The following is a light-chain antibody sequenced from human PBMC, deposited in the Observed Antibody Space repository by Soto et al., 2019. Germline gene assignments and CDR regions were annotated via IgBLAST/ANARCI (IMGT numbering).Light chain of an antibody. CDR1: HSVNSH. J-gene: IGKJ1*01. CDR2: GAS. Sequence: EIVMTQSPATLSLSPGERVTLSCRTSHSVNSHVAWYQQKPGQAPRLLIYGASTRATGIPARFSGSGSGTEFTLTISSLQSEDFAVYYCQQYNNWPPWTFGQGTKVDIK. V-gene: IGKV3-15*01. CDR3: QQYNNWPPWT.